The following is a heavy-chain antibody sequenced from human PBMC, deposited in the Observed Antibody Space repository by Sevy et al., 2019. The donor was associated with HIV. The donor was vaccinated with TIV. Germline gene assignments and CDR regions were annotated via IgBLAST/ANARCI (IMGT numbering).Heavy chain of an antibody. CDR3: ARFGLWGWSGYYYGMDV. CDR2: IKQGGSEK. CDR1: GFTFSSYW. D-gene: IGHD2-21*01. J-gene: IGHJ6*02. Sequence: GGSLRLSCAASGFTFSSYWMSWVRQAPGKGLEWVANIKQGGSEKYYVDSVKGRFTISRDNAKNSLYLQMNSLRAEDTAVYYCARFGLWGWSGYYYGMDVWGQGTTVTVSS. V-gene: IGHV3-7*03.